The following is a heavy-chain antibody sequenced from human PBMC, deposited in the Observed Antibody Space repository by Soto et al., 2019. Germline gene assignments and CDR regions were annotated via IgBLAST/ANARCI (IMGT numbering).Heavy chain of an antibody. V-gene: IGHV3-23*01. Sequence: EVQLLESGGGLVKPGGSLRLSCAASGFTFRNYAMSWARQAPGKGLEWVSAISGSGGTTHYADSVKGRFTISRDNSKNTLYLQMNSLRVEDTVVYYCAKDRSSTSCYAFDYWGQGSLVTVSS. D-gene: IGHD2-2*01. CDR1: GFTFRNYA. CDR3: AKDRSSTSCYAFDY. J-gene: IGHJ4*02. CDR2: ISGSGGTT.